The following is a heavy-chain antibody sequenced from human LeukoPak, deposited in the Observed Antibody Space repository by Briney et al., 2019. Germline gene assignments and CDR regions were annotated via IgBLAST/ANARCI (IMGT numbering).Heavy chain of an antibody. Sequence: SETLSLTCTVSGGSISSGGYYWSWIRQHPGKGLEWIGYIYYSGSTYYSPSLKSRVTISVDTSKNQFSLKLSSVTAADTAVYYCARDSLKRVRNGMDVWGQGTTVTVSS. CDR1: GGSISSGGYY. CDR2: IYYSGST. J-gene: IGHJ6*02. CDR3: ARDSLKRVRNGMDV. D-gene: IGHD1-1*01. V-gene: IGHV4-31*03.